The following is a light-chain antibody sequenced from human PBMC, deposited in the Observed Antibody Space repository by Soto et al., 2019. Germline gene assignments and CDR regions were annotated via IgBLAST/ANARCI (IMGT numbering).Light chain of an antibody. CDR1: QSISSW. Sequence: DIQMTQSPSTLSASVGDRVIITGRAIQSISSWLAWYQQKPGKAPNLLIYKASTLKSGAPARFSGSGSGTEFTLTISSRQPDDFATYYCQQCDNDSWTFGQGTKVEIK. CDR2: KAS. J-gene: IGKJ1*01. CDR3: QQCDNDSWT. V-gene: IGKV1-5*03.